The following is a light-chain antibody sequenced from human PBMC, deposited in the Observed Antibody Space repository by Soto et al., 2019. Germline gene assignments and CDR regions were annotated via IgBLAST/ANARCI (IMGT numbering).Light chain of an antibody. Sequence: EIVLTQSPGTPSLSPGERATLSCRASQSVSSSYLAWYQQKPGQAPRLLMYGASSRATGIPDRFSGSASGTDSTITISTLEPDDVAVDYYQQYDSSPRASGQGTKVVI. CDR2: GAS. CDR3: QQYDSSPRA. V-gene: IGKV3-20*01. CDR1: QSVSSSY. J-gene: IGKJ1*01.